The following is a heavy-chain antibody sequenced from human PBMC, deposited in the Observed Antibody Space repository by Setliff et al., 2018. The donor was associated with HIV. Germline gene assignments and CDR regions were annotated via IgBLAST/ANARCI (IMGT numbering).Heavy chain of an antibody. CDR2: IYSSGST. D-gene: IGHD6-13*01. Sequence: SETLSLTCTVSGDSISNYYWSWIRQPAAKGLEWIGRIYSSGSTNFNPSLRSRVTISLDTSKNQFSLKLSSVTAADTAVYFCARGRGSSSSWPIDYWGQGTLVTVSS. CDR3: ARGRGSSSSWPIDY. J-gene: IGHJ4*02. CDR1: GDSISNYY. V-gene: IGHV4-4*07.